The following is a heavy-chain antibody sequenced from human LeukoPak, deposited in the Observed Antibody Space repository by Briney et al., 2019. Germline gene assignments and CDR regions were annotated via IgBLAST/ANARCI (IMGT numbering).Heavy chain of an antibody. CDR3: ARTQSQSGSYRYYFAY. CDR2: IYYIRNT. J-gene: IGHJ4*02. D-gene: IGHD1-26*01. CDR1: GGSIGSGGYY. Sequence: SETLSLTCTVSGGSIGSGGYYWSWMPPPPGGGLMWIGDIYYIRNTNYNPSLKSRVTMSLDPSKNQFSLKLNSVTAADTAVYYCARTQSQSGSYRYYFAYWGQGTLVTVSS. V-gene: IGHV4-61*08.